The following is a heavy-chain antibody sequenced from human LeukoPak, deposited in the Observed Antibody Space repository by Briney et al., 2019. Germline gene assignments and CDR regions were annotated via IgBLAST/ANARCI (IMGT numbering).Heavy chain of an antibody. D-gene: IGHD3-10*01. Sequence: GESLKISCKGSGYSFTNYWIGWVRQMPEKGLEWMGIIYPDVSNTRYSPSFQGRVTISADKSISTAYLQWSFLKAADTAMYYCARLSDSGNYFYMDVWGKGTTVTVSS. J-gene: IGHJ6*03. CDR2: IYPDVSNT. V-gene: IGHV5-51*01. CDR1: GYSFTNYW. CDR3: ARLSDSGNYFYMDV.